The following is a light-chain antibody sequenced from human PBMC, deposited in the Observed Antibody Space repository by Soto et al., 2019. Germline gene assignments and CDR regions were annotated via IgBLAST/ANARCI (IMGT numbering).Light chain of an antibody. V-gene: IGLV2-14*01. CDR2: EVN. Sequence: QSVVTQPASVSGSPGQSITISCTGTSSDVGGYDYVSWYQQYPGKAPRLIIYEVNNRPSGVSDRFSGSKSGNTASLTISGLRAEDEGDYFCSSFTGISALILFGGGTKVTVL. CDR3: SSFTGISALIL. CDR1: SSDVGGYDY. J-gene: IGLJ2*01.